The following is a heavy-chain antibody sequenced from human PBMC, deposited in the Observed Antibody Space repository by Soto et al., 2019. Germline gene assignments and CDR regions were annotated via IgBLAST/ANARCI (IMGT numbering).Heavy chain of an antibody. Sequence: PSETLSLTCAVSGGSISSGGYSWSWIRQPPGKGLEWIGYIYYSGSTNYNPSLKSRVTISVDTSKNQFSLKLSSVTAADTAVYYCARVSSSWSSYYFDYWGQGTLVTVSS. CDR2: IYYSGST. CDR1: GGSISSGGYS. D-gene: IGHD6-13*01. J-gene: IGHJ4*02. V-gene: IGHV4-61*08. CDR3: ARVSSSWSSYYFDY.